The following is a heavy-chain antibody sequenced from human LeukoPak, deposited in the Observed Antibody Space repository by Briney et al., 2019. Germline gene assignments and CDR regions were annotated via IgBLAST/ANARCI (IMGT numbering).Heavy chain of an antibody. J-gene: IGHJ5*02. Sequence: SETLSLTCTVSGGSISSYYWSWIRQPPGKGLEWIAYIYYTGSTNYSPSLKSRVTISVDTSKNQFSLKLSSVTAADTAVCYCARAGLTGRYNWFDPWGQGTLVTVSS. D-gene: IGHD1-20*01. CDR3: ARAGLTGRYNWFDP. CDR1: GGSISSYY. V-gene: IGHV4-59*01. CDR2: IYYTGST.